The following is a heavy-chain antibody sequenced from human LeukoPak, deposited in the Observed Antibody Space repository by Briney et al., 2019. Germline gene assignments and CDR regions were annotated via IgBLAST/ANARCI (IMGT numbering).Heavy chain of an antibody. D-gene: IGHD6-13*01. V-gene: IGHV3-21*01. CDR2: ISSSSSYI. Sequence: GGSLRLSCAASGFTFSSYSMNWVRQAPGKGLEWVSSISSSSSYIYYADSVKGRFTISRDNAKNSLYLQMNSLRAEDTAVYYCARVVAAAGTKGEFDYWGQGTLVTVSS. CDR1: GFTFSSYS. CDR3: ARVVAAAGTKGEFDY. J-gene: IGHJ4*02.